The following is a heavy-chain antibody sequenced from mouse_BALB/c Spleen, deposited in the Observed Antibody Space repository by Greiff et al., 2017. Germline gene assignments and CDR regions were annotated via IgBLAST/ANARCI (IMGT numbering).Heavy chain of an antibody. CDR3: ARSGGNYAMDY. D-gene: IGHD1-1*01. CDR1: GYTFTSYW. CDR2: IYPGDGDT. J-gene: IGHJ4*01. V-gene: IGHV1-87*01. Sequence: VQLQQSGAELARPGASVKLSCKASGYTFTSYWMQWVKQRPGQGLEWIGAIYPGDGDTRYTQKFKGKATLTADKSSSTAYMQLSSLASEDSAVYYCARSGGNYAMDYWGQGTSVTVSS.